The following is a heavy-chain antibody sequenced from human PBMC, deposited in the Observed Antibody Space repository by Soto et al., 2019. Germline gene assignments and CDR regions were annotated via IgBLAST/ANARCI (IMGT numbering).Heavy chain of an antibody. CDR3: AREGRLRPDTEDYYYYGMDV. Sequence: QLELVQSGAEVQKPGASVMVSCKASGYSFSTYGISWVRLAPGQGPEWIGWISGNKGNTKYAQKFQGRVTLSTDTSATTAYMEMRRLTSEDTALYYCAREGRLRPDTEDYYYYGMDVWGQGTTVIVSS. D-gene: IGHD3-10*01. CDR2: ISGNKGNT. CDR1: GYSFSTYG. V-gene: IGHV1-18*04. J-gene: IGHJ6*02.